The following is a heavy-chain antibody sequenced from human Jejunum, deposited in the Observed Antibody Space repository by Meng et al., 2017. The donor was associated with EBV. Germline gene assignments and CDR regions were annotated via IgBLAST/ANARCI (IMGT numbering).Heavy chain of an antibody. Sequence: NPGGSLQVSCLASVHSVPRAPMHWVRQAPVHILKCMLSINTDPGVPTYAQVFIGRFFFSLETSVSPAYLQSSSLKTEDTALYYCARGGESWYDDDYWSQGTLVTVSS. J-gene: IGHJ4*02. V-gene: IGHV7-4-1*02. CDR1: VHSVPRAP. D-gene: IGHD6-13*01. CDR2: INTDPGVP. CDR3: ARGGESWYDDDY.